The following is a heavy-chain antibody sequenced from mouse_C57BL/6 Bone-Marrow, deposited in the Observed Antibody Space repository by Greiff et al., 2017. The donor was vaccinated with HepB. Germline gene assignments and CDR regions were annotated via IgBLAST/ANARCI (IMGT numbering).Heavy chain of an antibody. V-gene: IGHV1-64*01. Sequence: VQLQQPGAELVKPGASVKLSCKASGYTFTSYWMHWVKQRPGQGLEWIGMIHPNSGSTNYNEKFKSKATLTVDKSSSTAYMQLSSLTSEDSAVYYCARGGFLYYDYDAGAMDYWGQGTSVTVSS. J-gene: IGHJ4*01. CDR1: GYTFTSYW. CDR3: ARGGFLYYDYDAGAMDY. D-gene: IGHD2-4*01. CDR2: IHPNSGST.